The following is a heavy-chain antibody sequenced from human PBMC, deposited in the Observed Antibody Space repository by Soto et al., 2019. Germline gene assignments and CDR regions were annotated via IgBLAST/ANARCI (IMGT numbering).Heavy chain of an antibody. D-gene: IGHD1-1*01. J-gene: IGHJ6*02. CDR2: IDPTDSNA. CDR1: GYSFSDYW. Sequence: PGESLKISCTGSGYSFSDYWISWVRQMPGKGLAWVARIDPTDSNAIYSPAFQGHVTVSADKSISTTYLQWSSLTASATAIYYFARRREATTGYYYYALNVWGQGTTVTVS. V-gene: IGHV5-10-1*01. CDR3: ARRREATTGYYYYALNV.